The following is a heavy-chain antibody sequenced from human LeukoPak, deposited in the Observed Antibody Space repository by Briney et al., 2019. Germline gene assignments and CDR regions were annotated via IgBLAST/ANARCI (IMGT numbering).Heavy chain of an antibody. CDR2: IYTSGST. J-gene: IGHJ6*02. V-gene: IGHV4-4*07. CDR3: ARDPSSYDFWSGYSPYGMDV. Sequence: SSETLSLICTVSGGSISSDYWSWIRQPAGKGLEWSGRIYTSGSTNYKPSLKSRVTMSVDTSKNQFSLKLSSMTAADTAVYYCARDPSSYDFWSGYSPYGMDVWGQGTTVTVSS. CDR1: GGSISSDY. D-gene: IGHD3-3*01.